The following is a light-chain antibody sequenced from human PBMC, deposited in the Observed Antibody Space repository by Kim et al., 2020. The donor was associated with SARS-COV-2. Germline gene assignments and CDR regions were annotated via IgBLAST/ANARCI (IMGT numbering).Light chain of an antibody. V-gene: IGLV3-21*04. CDR1: NIGSKS. CDR2: YDS. J-gene: IGLJ3*02. Sequence: SYELTQPPSVSVAPGKTARITCGGNNIGSKSVYWYQQKPGQAPVLVIYYDSDRPSGIHERFSGSNSGNTATLTISSVEAGDEADDYCQVWDSSSDYWVFG. CDR3: QVWDSSSDYWV.